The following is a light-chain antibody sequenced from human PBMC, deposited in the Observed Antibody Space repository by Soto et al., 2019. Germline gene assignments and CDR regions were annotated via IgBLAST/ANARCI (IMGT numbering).Light chain of an antibody. CDR1: QSISIW. CDR2: KTS. J-gene: IGKJ1*01. CDR3: QHWNDYSWT. Sequence: DIPMTQSPSTLSASVGDRVTITCRASQSISIWLAWYQQKPGKAPNLLIYKTSSLETGVPSRFSGSGSGTEFTLTISSLQPDDFAPYYCQHWNDYSWTFGQWTKVEVK. V-gene: IGKV1-5*03.